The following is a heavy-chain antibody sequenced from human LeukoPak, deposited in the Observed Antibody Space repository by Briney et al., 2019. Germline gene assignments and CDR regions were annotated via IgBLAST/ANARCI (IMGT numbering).Heavy chain of an antibody. CDR1: GFTFSSYG. J-gene: IGHJ4*02. D-gene: IGHD2-15*01. V-gene: IGHV3-30*18. CDR3: AKAPVTSCRGAFCYPFDS. CDR2: ISYDGSNK. Sequence: SGGSLRLSCAASGFTFSSYGMHWVRQAPGKGLEWVAVISYDGSNKYYADSVRGRFTISRDNSRNTMYLQMNSLRVEDAAVYYCAKAPVTSCRGAFCYPFDSWGQGTLVTVSS.